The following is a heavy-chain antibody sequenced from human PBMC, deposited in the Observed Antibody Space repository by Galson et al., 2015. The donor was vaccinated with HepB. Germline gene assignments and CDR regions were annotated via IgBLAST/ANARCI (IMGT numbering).Heavy chain of an antibody. CDR3: AKDSSNYYYDSSGHFDY. V-gene: IGHV3-9*01. J-gene: IGHJ4*02. CDR1: GFTFDDHA. Sequence: SLRLSCAASGFTFDDHAMHWVRQAPGKGLEWVSGMSWNSGSIGYADSVKGRFTISRDNAKNSLYLQMNSLRVEDTALCYCAKDSSNYYYDSSGHFDYWGQGTLVTVSS. D-gene: IGHD3-22*01. CDR2: MSWNSGSI.